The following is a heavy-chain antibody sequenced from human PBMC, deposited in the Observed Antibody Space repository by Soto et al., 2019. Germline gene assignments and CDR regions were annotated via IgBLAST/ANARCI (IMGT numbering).Heavy chain of an antibody. V-gene: IGHV1-69*13. Sequence: SRRVSCKASGGTFSSYAISWVRQAPGQGLDWMGGIIPIFGTANYAQKFQGRVTITADESTSTAYMELSSLRSEDTAVYYCARRPYYHDSSGYYYSWFDPWGQGTLVPLSS. CDR1: GGTFSSYA. J-gene: IGHJ5*02. CDR3: ARRPYYHDSSGYYYSWFDP. D-gene: IGHD3-22*01. CDR2: IIPIFGTA.